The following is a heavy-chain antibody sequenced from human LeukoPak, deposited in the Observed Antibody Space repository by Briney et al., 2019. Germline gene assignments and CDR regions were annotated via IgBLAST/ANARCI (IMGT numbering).Heavy chain of an antibody. D-gene: IGHD3-10*01. J-gene: IGHJ3*02. Sequence: GGSLRLSCAASGFTFDDYAMQWVRQAPGKGLEWVSGISWNSGSIGYADSVKGRFTISRDNAKNSLYLQMNSLRAEDTALYYCAKDIGRGSGDIWGQGTMVTVSS. CDR1: GFTFDDYA. CDR2: ISWNSGSI. V-gene: IGHV3-9*01. CDR3: AKDIGRGSGDI.